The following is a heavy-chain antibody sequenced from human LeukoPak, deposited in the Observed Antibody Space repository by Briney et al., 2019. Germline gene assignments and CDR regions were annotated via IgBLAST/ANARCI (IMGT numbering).Heavy chain of an antibody. J-gene: IGHJ4*02. CDR2: ISTSSSYI. D-gene: IGHD2-15*01. CDR3: ARDVGLDY. V-gene: IGHV3-21*01. CDR1: GFTFSTYS. Sequence: KTGGSLRLSCAASGFTFSTYSMNWVRQAPGKGLEWVSSISTSSSYIDYADSVKGRFTISRDNAKNSLFLQMSSLRAEDTAVYYCARDVGLDYWGQGTLVTVSS.